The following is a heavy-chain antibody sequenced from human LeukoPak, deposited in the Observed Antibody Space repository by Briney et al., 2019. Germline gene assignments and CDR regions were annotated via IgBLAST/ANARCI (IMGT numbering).Heavy chain of an antibody. Sequence: SETLSLTCTVSGGSISSYYWSWIRQPPGKGREWRGHIYYSGSTNYNPSLKSRVTISVDTSKNQFSLKLSSVTAADTAVYYCARGVTPGYYYGSGSYYNPGDYYYGMDVWGQGTTVTVSS. V-gene: IGHV4-59*01. CDR1: GGSISSYY. CDR2: IYYSGST. CDR3: ARGVTPGYYYGSGSYYNPGDYYYGMDV. D-gene: IGHD3-10*01. J-gene: IGHJ6*02.